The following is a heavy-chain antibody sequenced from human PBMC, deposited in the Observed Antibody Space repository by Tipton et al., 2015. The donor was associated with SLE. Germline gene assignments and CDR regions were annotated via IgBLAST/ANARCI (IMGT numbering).Heavy chain of an antibody. CDR2: ISGSGSRT. CDR3: AKDDSATGWYWYFDL. J-gene: IGHJ2*01. D-gene: IGHD6-19*01. Sequence: GSLRLSCTASGFTFRSYAMGWVRQAPGKGLEWVSTISGSGSRTDYADSVKGRFTVSRDNSKNTLYLQMTSLEVEDTAVYYCAKDDSATGWYWYFDLWGRGTLVAVSS. CDR1: GFTFRSYA. V-gene: IGHV3-23*01.